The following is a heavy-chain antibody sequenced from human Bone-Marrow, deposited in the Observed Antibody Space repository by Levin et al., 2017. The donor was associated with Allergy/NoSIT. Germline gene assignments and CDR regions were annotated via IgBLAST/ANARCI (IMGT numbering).Heavy chain of an antibody. J-gene: IGHJ4*02. CDR2: IFYSGST. V-gene: IGHV4-59*11. CDR3: ARVKTVTKLDY. Sequence: PSETLSLTCAVSGTSINSHYWSWIRQSPGKGLEWIGYIFYSGSTNYNPSFESRVAISVDTSKNEVSLKLSSVTAADTAVYFCARVKTVTKLDYWGQGILVTVSA. D-gene: IGHD4-17*01. CDR1: GTSINSHY.